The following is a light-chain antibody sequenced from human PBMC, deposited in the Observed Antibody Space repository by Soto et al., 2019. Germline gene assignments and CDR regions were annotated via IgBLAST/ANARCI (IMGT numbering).Light chain of an antibody. CDR3: CSYAGSNNF. V-gene: IGLV2-8*01. J-gene: IGLJ1*01. CDR2: EVD. Sequence: QSALTQPPSASGSPGQSVTISCTGTSSDVGGYNYVSWYQQHPGKAPKLMIYEVDKRPSGVPDRFSGSKSGNTASLTVSGLQAEDEADYYCCSYAGSNNFFGTGTKVTVL. CDR1: SSDVGGYNY.